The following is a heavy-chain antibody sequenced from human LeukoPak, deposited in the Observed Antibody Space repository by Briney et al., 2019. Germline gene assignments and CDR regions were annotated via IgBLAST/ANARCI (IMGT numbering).Heavy chain of an antibody. CDR2: ISYSGST. J-gene: IGHJ6*02. CDR3: ARGVCTSTSCFAGDYGMDV. D-gene: IGHD2-2*01. V-gene: IGHV4-59*08. Sequence: PSETLSLTCTVSGGSISSYYWSWIRQPPGKGLEWIGYISYSGSTKYNPSLKSRVTISVDTSKNHFSLKLGSVTAADAAVYYCARGVCTSTSCFAGDYGMDVWGQGTTVTVSS. CDR1: GGSISSYY.